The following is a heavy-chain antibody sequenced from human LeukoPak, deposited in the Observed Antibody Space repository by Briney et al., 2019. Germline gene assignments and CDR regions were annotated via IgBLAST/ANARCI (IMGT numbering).Heavy chain of an antibody. J-gene: IGHJ5*02. Sequence: GGSLRLSCAASGFTFDDYGMSWVRQAPGKGLEWVSGINWNGGSTGYADSVKGRFTISRDNAKNSLYLQMNSLRAEDMAVYYCARDRTMVRGATSNWFDPWGQGTLVTVSS. CDR3: ARDRTMVRGATSNWFDP. CDR2: INWNGGST. CDR1: GFTFDDYG. V-gene: IGHV3-20*04. D-gene: IGHD3-10*01.